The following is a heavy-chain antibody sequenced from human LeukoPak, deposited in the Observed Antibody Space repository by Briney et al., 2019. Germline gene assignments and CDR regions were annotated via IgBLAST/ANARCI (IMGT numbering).Heavy chain of an antibody. CDR2: INPSGGST. CDR3: TREQSGSRGSCSNKFAE. CDR1: GYTFTSYY. Sequence: ASVKVSCKASGYTFTSYYMHWVRQAPGQGLEWMGIINPSGGSTSYAQKFQGRVTMTRDTSTSTVYMELSSLRSEDTAVYYCTREQSGSRGSCSNKFAEGGEGTLVTVPS. D-gene: IGHD3-22*01. J-gene: IGHJ4*02. V-gene: IGHV1-46*01.